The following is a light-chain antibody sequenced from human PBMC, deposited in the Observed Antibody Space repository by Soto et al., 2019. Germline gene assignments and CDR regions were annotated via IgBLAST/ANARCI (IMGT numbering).Light chain of an antibody. CDR3: ISYTVSRSSV. Sequence: QSALTQPASVSGSPGQSITISCSGSSSDIGAYNHVAWFQQFPGKTPKLVIYSVSDRPSGVSYRFSGSKSGNTASLTISGLQADDEADYYCISYTVSRSSVFGTGTKVTVL. CDR2: SVS. CDR1: SSDIGAYNH. V-gene: IGLV2-14*01. J-gene: IGLJ1*01.